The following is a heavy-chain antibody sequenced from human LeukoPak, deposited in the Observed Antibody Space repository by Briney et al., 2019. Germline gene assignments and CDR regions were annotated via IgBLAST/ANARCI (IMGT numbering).Heavy chain of an antibody. CDR2: ISGSGGST. J-gene: IGHJ4*02. CDR3: AKDERDGYNPGYYFDY. Sequence: GGSLRLSCAASGFTFSSYAMSWVRQAPGKGLEWVSAISGSGGSTYYADSVKGRFTISRDNSKNTLYLQMNSLRAEDTAVYYCAKDERDGYNPGYYFDYWSQGTLVTVSS. V-gene: IGHV3-23*01. D-gene: IGHD5-24*01. CDR1: GFTFSSYA.